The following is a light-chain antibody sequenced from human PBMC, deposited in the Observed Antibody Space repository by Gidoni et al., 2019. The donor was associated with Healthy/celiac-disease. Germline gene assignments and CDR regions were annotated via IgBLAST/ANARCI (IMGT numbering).Light chain of an antibody. CDR1: QSIGSW. J-gene: IGKJ2*03. CDR3: QQYNSYSYR. V-gene: IGKV1-5*03. CDR2: KAS. Sequence: DIQMTQSPSTLSTSEGDRVTITCRASQSIGSWLAWYQQKPGKAPKLLIYKASSLESGVPSRFSGSGSGTEFTLTISSLQPDDVATYYCQQYNSYSYRFGQXTKLEIK.